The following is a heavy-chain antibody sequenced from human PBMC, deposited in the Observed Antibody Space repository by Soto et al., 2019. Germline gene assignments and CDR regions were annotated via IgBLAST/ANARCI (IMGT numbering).Heavy chain of an antibody. CDR2: ISHEGGTQ. CDR3: AKEGSPKVSRWHDY. J-gene: IGHJ4*02. V-gene: IGHV3-30*18. Sequence: PGGSLRLSCAASGFTFSDYGIDWIRQAPGKGLEWVAVISHEGGTQYYADSVRGRFTVSRDNSKNILYLQMDSLRPEDTAVYFCAKEGSPKVSRWHDYWGQGTLVTVSS. D-gene: IGHD2-15*01. CDR1: GFTFSDYG.